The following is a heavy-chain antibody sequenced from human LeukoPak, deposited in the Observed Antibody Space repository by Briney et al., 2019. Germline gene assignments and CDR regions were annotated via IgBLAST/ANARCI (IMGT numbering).Heavy chain of an antibody. Sequence: SETLSLTCAVYGGSFSGYYWSWIRQPPGKGLEWIGEINHSGSTNYNPSLKSRVTISVDTSKNQFSLKLSSVTAADTAVYYCARQSKVAGNEDYWGQGTLVTVSS. CDR2: INHSGST. V-gene: IGHV4-34*01. CDR1: GGSFSGYY. CDR3: ARQSKVAGNEDY. D-gene: IGHD6-19*01. J-gene: IGHJ4*02.